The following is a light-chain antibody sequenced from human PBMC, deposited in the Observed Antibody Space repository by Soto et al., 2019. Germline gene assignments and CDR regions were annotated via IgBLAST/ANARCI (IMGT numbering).Light chain of an antibody. CDR1: NFNIADSY. CDR2: ENN. J-gene: IGLJ1*01. Sequence: QSVLTQPPSVSAAPGQTVTITCSGSNFNIADSYVSWYQQLPGTAPKLVIYENNKRPSGIPDRFSASKSGTSGTLGITGLQTGDEADYYCGTWDSSLRAYLFGTGTKLTVL. V-gene: IGLV1-51*02. CDR3: GTWDSSLRAYL.